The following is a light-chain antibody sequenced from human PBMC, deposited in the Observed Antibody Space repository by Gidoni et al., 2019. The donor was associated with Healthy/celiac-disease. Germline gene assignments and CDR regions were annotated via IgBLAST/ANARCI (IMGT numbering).Light chain of an antibody. V-gene: IGKV1-5*03. CDR3: QQYNSYSLT. CDR2: KAS. CDR1: QSISSW. J-gene: IGKJ4*01. Sequence: DIQMTQSPSTLSAAVGDRVTITCRASQSISSWLAWYQQKPGKAPKLLIYKASSLESGVPSRFSGSGSGTEFTLTISSLQPDDFATYYCQQYNSYSLTFGGGTKVEIK.